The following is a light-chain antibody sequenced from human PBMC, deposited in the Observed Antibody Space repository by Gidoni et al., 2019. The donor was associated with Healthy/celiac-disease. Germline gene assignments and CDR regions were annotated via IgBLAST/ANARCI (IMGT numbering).Light chain of an antibody. J-gene: IGKJ2*01. CDR3: QQDNSDSYT. V-gene: IGKV1-5*03. Sequence: DLQMTHSPSTLSASVGDRVTITCRASPSISSWLGWYQQKPGKAPKLLIYKASSLESGVPSRFSGSGSGTEFTLTISSLQPDEFATYYCQQDNSDSYTFGQGTKLEIK. CDR1: PSISSW. CDR2: KAS.